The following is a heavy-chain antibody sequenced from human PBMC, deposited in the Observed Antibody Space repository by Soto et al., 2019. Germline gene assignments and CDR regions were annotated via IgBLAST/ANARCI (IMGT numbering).Heavy chain of an antibody. CDR3: ARGSNSNNWKLCDY. CDR2: MYAAGST. D-gene: IGHD1-1*01. Sequence: EVQLVESGGGLVQPGGSLRLSCAVTGFTISSNYMNWVRQAPGKGLEWVSVMYAAGSTYYEDSVKGRFNISRDNSKNTVYLQMNSLRGEDTAVYYCARGSNSNNWKLCDYWGQGTLVTVSS. CDR1: GFTISSNY. V-gene: IGHV3-66*01. J-gene: IGHJ4*02.